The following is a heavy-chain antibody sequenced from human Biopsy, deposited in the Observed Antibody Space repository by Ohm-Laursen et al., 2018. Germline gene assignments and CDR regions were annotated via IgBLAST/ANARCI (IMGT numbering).Heavy chain of an antibody. J-gene: IGHJ6*02. Sequence: GTLSLTCSVSGGSVSSSNYYWNWIRQTPGKGLEWIGFIYNTERTNYNPSLKSRVTISLDTSKNQFSLELSSVIPSDTAVYYCAIDRVPRIGVMPVYYYGMDVWGQGSTVTVSS. CDR3: AIDRVPRIGVMPVYYYGMDV. D-gene: IGHD2-21*01. CDR2: IYNTERT. CDR1: GGSVSSSNYY. V-gene: IGHV4-61*01.